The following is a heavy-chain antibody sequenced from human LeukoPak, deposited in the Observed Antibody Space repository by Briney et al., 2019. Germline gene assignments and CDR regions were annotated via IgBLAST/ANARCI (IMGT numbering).Heavy chain of an antibody. Sequence: GGSLRLSCAASGFTFRTYWMSWVRQPPGKGLEWVANIKNDGSEKYYVDSVKGRFTISRDNAKNSLYLQMNSLRAGDTAVYYCARVGTAEGTLEDYWGQGTLVTVSS. J-gene: IGHJ4*02. CDR1: GFTFRTYW. CDR3: ARVGTAEGTLEDY. D-gene: IGHD6-13*01. CDR2: IKNDGSEK. V-gene: IGHV3-7*01.